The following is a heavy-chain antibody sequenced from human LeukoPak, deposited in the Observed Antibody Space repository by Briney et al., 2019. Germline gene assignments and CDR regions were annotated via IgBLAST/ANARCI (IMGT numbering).Heavy chain of an antibody. D-gene: IGHD2-21*02. CDR2: TYYRSKWYN. CDR3: ARGGLGDPDYYYYGMDV. CDR1: GDGVSSNSAA. Sequence: SQTLSLTCAISGDGVSSNSAAWNWIRQSPSRGLEWLGRTYYRSKWYNDYAVSVKSRITINPDTSKNQFSLQLNSVTPEDTAVYYCARGGLGDPDYYYYGMDVWGQGTTVTVSS. V-gene: IGHV6-1*01. J-gene: IGHJ6*02.